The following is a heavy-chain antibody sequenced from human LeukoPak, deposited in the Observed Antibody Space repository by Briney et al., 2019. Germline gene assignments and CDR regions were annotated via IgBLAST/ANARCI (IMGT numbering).Heavy chain of an antibody. V-gene: IGHV1-24*01. J-gene: IGHJ6*02. CDR1: GYTLTELS. CDR3: ARGHSSGSPPYYYYYGMDV. CDR2: FDPEDGET. D-gene: IGHD3-22*01. Sequence: VASVKVSCKVSGYTLTELSMHWVRQAPGKGLEWMGGFDPEDGETICAQKFQGRVTVTEDTSTDTAYMELSSLRSEDTAVYYCARGHSSGSPPYYYYYGMDVWGQGTTVTVSS.